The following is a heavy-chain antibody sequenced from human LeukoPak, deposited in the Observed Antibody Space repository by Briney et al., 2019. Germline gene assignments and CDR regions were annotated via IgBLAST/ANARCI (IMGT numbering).Heavy chain of an antibody. CDR3: ARDSPVVVLAATLDP. D-gene: IGHD2-15*01. J-gene: IGHJ5*02. CDR1: GYTFTSYG. V-gene: IGHV1-18*01. Sequence: GASVKVSCKASGYTFTSYGISWVRQAPGQGLEWMGWISAYNGNTNYAQKLQGRVTMTTDTSTSTAYMELRSLRSDDTAVYYCARDSPVVVLAATLDPWGQGTLVTVSS. CDR2: ISAYNGNT.